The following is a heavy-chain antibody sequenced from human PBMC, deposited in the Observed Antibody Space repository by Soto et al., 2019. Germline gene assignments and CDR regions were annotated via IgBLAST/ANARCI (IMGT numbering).Heavy chain of an antibody. CDR3: ARKVVGSTSLPYYWYFDL. J-gene: IGHJ2*01. CDR2: ISGGGDAT. CDR1: GFIFINSA. Sequence: EVQLLEPGGDSVQPGGSVRLYCAGSGFIFINSAMNWVRQAPGKGLGWVSTISGGGDATFFADSGSGRFTFYRDNYKNTVLLQMNCLGVDDSAVYYCARKVVGSTSLPYYWYFDLWGRCTLVTVSS. D-gene: IGHD2-2*01. V-gene: IGHV3-23*01.